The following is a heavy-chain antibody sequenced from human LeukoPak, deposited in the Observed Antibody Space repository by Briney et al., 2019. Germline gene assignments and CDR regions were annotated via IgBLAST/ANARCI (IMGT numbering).Heavy chain of an antibody. V-gene: IGHV5-51*01. D-gene: IGHD5-24*01. CDR1: EYSFTSYW. Sequence: GESLKISCKGSEYSFTSYWIGWVRQMPGKGLEWMGIIYPGDSDTRYSTSFQGQVTISADKSISTAYLQWSSLKASDTAMYYCARQDGTAKYYFDSWGQGTLVTVSS. CDR3: ARQDGTAKYYFDS. CDR2: IYPGDSDT. J-gene: IGHJ4*02.